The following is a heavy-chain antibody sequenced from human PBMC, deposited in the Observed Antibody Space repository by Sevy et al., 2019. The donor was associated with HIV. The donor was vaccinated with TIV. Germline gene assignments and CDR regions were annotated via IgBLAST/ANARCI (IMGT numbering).Heavy chain of an antibody. Sequence: GGSLRLSCAASGLTFSSYWMTWVRQAPGKGLEWVANINQGGSQEYYVDSVKGRFTISRDNAKNSLYLQINSLRAEDRAVYYCATILPAGVTAESFQHWGQGTLVTVS. CDR3: ATILPAGVTAESFQH. J-gene: IGHJ1*01. V-gene: IGHV3-7*01. CDR1: GLTFSSYW. D-gene: IGHD5-18*01. CDR2: INQGGSQE.